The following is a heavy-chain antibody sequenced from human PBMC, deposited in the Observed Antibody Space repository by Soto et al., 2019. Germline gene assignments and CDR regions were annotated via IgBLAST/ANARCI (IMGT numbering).Heavy chain of an antibody. Sequence: QVQLVESGGGVVQPGRSLRLSCAASGFTFSTHAMHWVRQAPGKGLEWVAFIWYDGSKKNYADSVKGRFTISRDNSKNTLYLQMNSLRAEDTAVYYCARDRGKGKYFDLWGRGTLVTVSS. CDR2: IWYDGSKK. CDR3: ARDRGKGKYFDL. V-gene: IGHV3-33*01. CDR1: GFTFSTHA. J-gene: IGHJ2*01.